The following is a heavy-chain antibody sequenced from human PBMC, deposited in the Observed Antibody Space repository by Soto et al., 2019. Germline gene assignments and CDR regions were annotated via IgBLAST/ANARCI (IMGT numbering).Heavy chain of an antibody. J-gene: IGHJ6*02. D-gene: IGHD6-13*01. CDR2: ISYDGSNK. CDR3: AKDLGSSGLHHAERIDV. V-gene: IGHV3-30*18. Sequence: QVQLVESGGGVVQPGRSLRLSCAASGFTFSSYGMHWVRQAPGKGLEWVAVISYDGSNKYYADSVKGRFTISRDNSKHTLSVQMNCLRAEDTAVYYCAKDLGSSGLHHAERIDVWGQGTTVTVSS. CDR1: GFTFSSYG.